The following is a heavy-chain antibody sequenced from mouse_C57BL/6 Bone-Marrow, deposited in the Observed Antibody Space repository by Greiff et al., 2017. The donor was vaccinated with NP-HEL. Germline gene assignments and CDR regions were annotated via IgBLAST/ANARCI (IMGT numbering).Heavy chain of an antibody. CDR2: IDPSDSET. Sequence: QVQLQQPGAELVRPGSSVKLSCKASGYTFTSYWMHWVKQRPIQGLEWIGNIDPSDSETHYNQKFKDKATLTVDKSSSTAYMQLNSLTSEDSAVYYCARETAQALDYWGQGTTLTVSS. CDR1: GYTFTSYW. V-gene: IGHV1-52*01. D-gene: IGHD3-2*02. CDR3: ARETAQALDY. J-gene: IGHJ2*01.